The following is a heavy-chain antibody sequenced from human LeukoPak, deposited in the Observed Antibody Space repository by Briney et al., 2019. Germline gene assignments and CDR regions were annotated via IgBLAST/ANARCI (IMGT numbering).Heavy chain of an antibody. CDR3: AGELVSGSYFDY. Sequence: ASVKVSCKASGYTFTNYYMHWVRQAPGQGLEWMGIINPSGGSTSYAQKFQGRVTMTRDTSTSTVYMELSSLRSEDTAVYYCAGELVSGSYFDYWGQGTLVTVSS. CDR2: INPSGGST. CDR1: GYTFTNYY. D-gene: IGHD1-26*01. V-gene: IGHV1-46*01. J-gene: IGHJ4*02.